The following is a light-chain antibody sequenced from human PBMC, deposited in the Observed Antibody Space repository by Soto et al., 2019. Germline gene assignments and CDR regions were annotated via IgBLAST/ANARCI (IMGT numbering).Light chain of an antibody. CDR2: EGS. V-gene: IGLV2-23*01. J-gene: IGLJ2*01. CDR1: SSDVGRYNL. CDR3: CSYAGSTVVV. Sequence: QSVLTQPASVSGSPGQSITISCTGSSSDVGRYNLVSWYQHHPGKAPKLMIYEGSRRPSGVSYRFSGSKSGNTASLTISGLQAEDEADYYCCSYAGSTVVVFGGGTKLTVL.